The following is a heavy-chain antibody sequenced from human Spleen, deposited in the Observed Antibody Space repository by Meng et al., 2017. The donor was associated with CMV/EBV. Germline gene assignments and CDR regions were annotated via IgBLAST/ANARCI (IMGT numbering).Heavy chain of an antibody. CDR3: AAVVSGYCTSTSCFDY. J-gene: IGHJ4*02. CDR1: GYTFTSYA. Sequence: ASVKVSCKTSGYTFTSYAISWVRQAPGQGLEWMGWISPYNGNTNYAQKLQGRVAMTTDTSTNTAYMELSSLRSEDTAVYYCAAVVSGYCTSTSCFDYWGQGTLVTVSS. V-gene: IGHV1-18*01. D-gene: IGHD2-2*01. CDR2: ISPYNGNT.